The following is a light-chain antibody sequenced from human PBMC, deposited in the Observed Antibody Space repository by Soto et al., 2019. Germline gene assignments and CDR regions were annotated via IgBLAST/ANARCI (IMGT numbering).Light chain of an antibody. J-gene: IGKJ5*01. Sequence: DIVMTQSPLSLPVTPGEPASISCRSSQSLLHSNGYYYLDWYLQKPGQSSQLLIYLGSNRASGVPDGFSGSGSGTDFTLKISRVEAEDVGVYYCMQGLQTPIIFGQGTRLEIK. CDR1: QSLLHSNGYYY. CDR2: LGS. V-gene: IGKV2-28*01. CDR3: MQGLQTPII.